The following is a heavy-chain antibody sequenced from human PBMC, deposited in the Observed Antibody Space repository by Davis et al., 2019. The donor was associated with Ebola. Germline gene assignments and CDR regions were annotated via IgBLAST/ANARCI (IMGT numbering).Heavy chain of an antibody. D-gene: IGHD1-26*01. CDR3: VRHPVGLTDAFDV. CDR1: GGSFSGYY. V-gene: IGHV4-34*01. J-gene: IGHJ3*01. Sequence: SETLSLTCAVYGGSFSGYYWSWIRQPPGKGLEWIGEINHSGSTNYNPSLKSRVTISVDTSKNQFSLKLNSVTAADTAVYYCVRHPVGLTDAFDVWGQGRLVAVSS. CDR2: INHSGST.